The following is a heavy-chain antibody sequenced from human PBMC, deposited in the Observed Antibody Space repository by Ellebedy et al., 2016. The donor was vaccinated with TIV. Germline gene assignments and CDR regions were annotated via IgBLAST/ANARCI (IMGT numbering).Heavy chain of an antibody. J-gene: IGHJ6*02. CDR1: GGSISSYY. D-gene: IGHD2-2*01. CDR2: IYYSGST. CDR3: ARDGLFSTADVGYYYYGMDV. Sequence: GSLRLSCTVSGGSISSYYWSWIRQPPGKGLEWIGYIYYSGSTNYNPSLKSRVTISVDTSKNQFSLKLSSVTAADTAVYYCARDGLFSTADVGYYYYGMDVWGQGTTVTVSS. V-gene: IGHV4-59*12.